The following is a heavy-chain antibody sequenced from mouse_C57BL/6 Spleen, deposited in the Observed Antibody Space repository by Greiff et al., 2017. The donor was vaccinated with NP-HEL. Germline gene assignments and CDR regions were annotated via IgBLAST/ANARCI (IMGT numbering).Heavy chain of an antibody. Sequence: VQLQQSGAELVKPGASVKISCKASGYAFSSYWMNWVKQRPGKGLEWIGQIYPGDGDTNYNGKFKGKATLTADKSSSTAYMQLSSLTSEDSAVYFCARRWLLRGYYAMDYWGQGTSVTVSS. V-gene: IGHV1-80*01. D-gene: IGHD2-3*01. CDR1: GYAFSSYW. J-gene: IGHJ4*01. CDR3: ARRWLLRGYYAMDY. CDR2: IYPGDGDT.